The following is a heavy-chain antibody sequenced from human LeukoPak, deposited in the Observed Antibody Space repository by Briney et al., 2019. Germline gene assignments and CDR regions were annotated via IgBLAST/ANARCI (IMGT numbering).Heavy chain of an antibody. CDR1: GGSISSSSYY. Sequence: SETLSLTCTVSGGSISSSSYYWGWIRQPPGKGLEWIGSIYYSGSTYYNPSLKSRVTISVDTSKNQFSLKLSSVTAADTAVYYCARSVSSGLGAFDIWGQGTMVTVSS. CDR3: ARSVSSGLGAFDI. J-gene: IGHJ3*02. CDR2: IYYSGST. D-gene: IGHD3-22*01. V-gene: IGHV4-39*07.